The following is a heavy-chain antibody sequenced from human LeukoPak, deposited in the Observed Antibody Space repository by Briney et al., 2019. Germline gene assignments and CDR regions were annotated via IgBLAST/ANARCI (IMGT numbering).Heavy chain of an antibody. CDR1: GGSISSYY. J-gene: IGHJ4*02. V-gene: IGHV4-59*08. CDR3: AGHVKGDQFDY. CDR2: IYYSGST. Sequence: SETLSLTCTVSGGSISSYYWSWIRQPPGKGLEWIGCIYYSGSTNYNPSLKSRVTISVDTSKNQFSLKLSSVTAADTAVYYCAGHVKGDQFDYWGQGTLVTVSS. D-gene: IGHD3-16*01.